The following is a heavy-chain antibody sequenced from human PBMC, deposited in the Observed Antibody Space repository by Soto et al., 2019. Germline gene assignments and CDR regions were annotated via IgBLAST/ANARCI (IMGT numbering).Heavy chain of an antibody. CDR2: VSRGGTAAYMSEGETT. J-gene: IGHJ5*02. V-gene: IGHV4-59*01. CDR3: ARDRGGITVASKPLGEWFDP. Sequence: QVQLQESGPRLVRPSETLSLTCTVSGVSIDNFFWSWIRQSPGKGLEWIGYVSRGGTAAYMSEGETTKYNPSLASRATISLDLPKNQFSLELTSVTAADTAVYYCARDRGGITVASKPLGEWFDPWGQGTLVTVSS. CDR1: GVSIDNFF. D-gene: IGHD5-12*01.